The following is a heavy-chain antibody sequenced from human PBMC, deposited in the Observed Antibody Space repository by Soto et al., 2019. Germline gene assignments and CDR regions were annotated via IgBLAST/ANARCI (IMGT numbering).Heavy chain of an antibody. CDR1: GFTFSSYV. D-gene: IGHD6-13*01. Sequence: PGGSLRLSCAASGFTFSSYVMHWFRQAPGTGLEWVAVISYDGSNKYYADSVKGRFTISRDNSKNTLYLQMNSLRAEDTAVYYCAKVHDGKQLVHRRNYYYYGMDVWGQGTTVSVSS. V-gene: IGHV3-30*18. J-gene: IGHJ6*02. CDR2: ISYDGSNK. CDR3: AKVHDGKQLVHRRNYYYYGMDV.